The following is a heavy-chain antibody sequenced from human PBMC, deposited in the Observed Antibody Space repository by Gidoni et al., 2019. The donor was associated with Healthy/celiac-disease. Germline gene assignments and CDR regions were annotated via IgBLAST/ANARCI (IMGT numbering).Heavy chain of an antibody. V-gene: IGHV3-43*01. CDR1: GFTFYDYT. CDR2: ISWDGGST. Sequence: EVQLVESGGVVVQPGGSLRLSCAASGFTFYDYTMPWVRQAPGKGLEWVSLISWDGGSTYYADSVKGRFTISRDNSKNSLYLQMNSLRTEDTALYYCAKGDYYDSSGYRRGLYYYYGMDVWGQGTTVTVSS. CDR3: AKGDYYDSSGYRRGLYYYYGMDV. D-gene: IGHD3-22*01. J-gene: IGHJ6*02.